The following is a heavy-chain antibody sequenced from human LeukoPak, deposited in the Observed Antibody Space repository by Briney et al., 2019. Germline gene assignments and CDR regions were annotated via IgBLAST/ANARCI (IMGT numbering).Heavy chain of an antibody. V-gene: IGHV1-8*01. CDR2: MNPNSGNT. J-gene: IGHJ6*02. D-gene: IGHD6-13*01. CDR1: GYTFTSYD. CDR3: ARERGSSSWFYYYYGMDV. Sequence: ASVKVSCKASGYTFTSYDINWVRQATGQGPEWMGWMNPNSGNTGYAQKFQGRVTMTRNTSISTAYMELSSLRSEDTAVYYCARERGSSSWFYYYYGMDVWGQGTTVTVSS.